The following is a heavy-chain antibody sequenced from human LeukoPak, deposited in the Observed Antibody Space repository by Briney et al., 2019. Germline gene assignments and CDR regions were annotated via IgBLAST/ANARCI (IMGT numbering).Heavy chain of an antibody. V-gene: IGHV4-34*01. CDR1: GGSFSGYY. J-gene: IGHJ4*02. CDR3: ARTPWIAADYFDY. Sequence: NPSETLSLTCAVYGGSFSGYYWSWIRQPPGKGLEWIGEINHSGSTNYNPSLKSRVTISVDTSKNQFSLKLSSVTAADMAVYYCARTPWIAADYFDYWGQGTLVTVSS. CDR2: INHSGST. D-gene: IGHD6-13*01.